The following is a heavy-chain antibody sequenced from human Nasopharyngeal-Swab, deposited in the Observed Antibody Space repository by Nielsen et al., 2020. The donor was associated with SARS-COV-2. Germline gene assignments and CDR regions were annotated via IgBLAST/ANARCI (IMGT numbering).Heavy chain of an antibody. D-gene: IGHD2-15*01. CDR3: AREELLNSYDAFDV. V-gene: IGHV3-33*08. J-gene: IGHJ3*01. CDR2: IWADGSTQ. Sequence: GGSLRLSCAASGFAFSDYWMGWVRQAPGKGLGWVALIWADGSTQHYTDSVKGRFTISRDNSKNTLDLQMNSLRAEDTAVYYCAREELLNSYDAFDVWGQGTMVTVSS. CDR1: GFAFSDYW.